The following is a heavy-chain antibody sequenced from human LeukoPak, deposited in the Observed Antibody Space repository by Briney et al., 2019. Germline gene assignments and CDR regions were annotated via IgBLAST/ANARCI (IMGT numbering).Heavy chain of an antibody. CDR2: IYYSGST. J-gene: IGHJ4*02. CDR1: GGSISSSSYY. CDR3: ARHNDISTGSVYYFDY. Sequence: SETLSLTCTVSGGSISSSSYYWGWIRQPPGKGLEWIGSIYYSGSTYYNPSLKSRVTISVDTSKNQFSLKLSSVTAADTAVYYCARHNDISTGSVYYFDYWGQGTLVTVSS. D-gene: IGHD3-9*01. V-gene: IGHV4-39*01.